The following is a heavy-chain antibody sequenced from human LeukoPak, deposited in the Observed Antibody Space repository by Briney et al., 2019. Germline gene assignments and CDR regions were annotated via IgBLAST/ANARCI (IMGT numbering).Heavy chain of an antibody. Sequence: GESLKISCKGSGYSFTSFWIAWVRQMPGKGLEWMGIIYPGDSDTRYSPSFQGQVTISADKSISTAYLQWSSLKAPDTAMYYCASTYYYDSSGYYFDYWGQGTLVTVSS. CDR1: GYSFTSFW. J-gene: IGHJ4*02. V-gene: IGHV5-51*01. CDR2: IYPGDSDT. CDR3: ASTYYYDSSGYYFDY. D-gene: IGHD3-22*01.